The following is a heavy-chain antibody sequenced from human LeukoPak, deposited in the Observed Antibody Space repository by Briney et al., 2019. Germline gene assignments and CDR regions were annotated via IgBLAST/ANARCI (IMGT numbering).Heavy chain of an antibody. CDR3: ARTDYDILTGYYNPFDY. V-gene: IGHV4-39*01. J-gene: IGHJ4*02. D-gene: IGHD3-9*01. CDR2: IYYSGST. Sequence: SETRSLTCTVSGGSISSSSYYWGWIRQPPGKGLEWIGSIYYSGSTYYHPSLKSRVTISVDTSKNQFSLKLSSVTAADTAVYYCARTDYDILTGYYNPFDYWGQGTLVTVSS. CDR1: GGSISSSSYY.